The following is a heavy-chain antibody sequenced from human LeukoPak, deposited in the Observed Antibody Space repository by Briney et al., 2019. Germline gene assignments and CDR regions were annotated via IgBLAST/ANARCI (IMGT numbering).Heavy chain of an antibody. D-gene: IGHD3-10*01. J-gene: IGHJ4*02. V-gene: IGHV4-31*03. Sequence: SETLSLTCTVSGGSISSGGYYWSWIRQHPGKGLEWIGYIYYSGSTYYNPSLKSRVTISVDTSKNQFSLKLSSVTAADTAVYYCARGGSSGSSPPHFDYWGQGTLVTVSS. CDR2: IYYSGST. CDR1: GGSISSGGYY. CDR3: ARGGSSGSSPPHFDY.